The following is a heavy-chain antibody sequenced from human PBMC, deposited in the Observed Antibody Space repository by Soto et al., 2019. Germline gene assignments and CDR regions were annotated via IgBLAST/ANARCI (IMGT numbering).Heavy chain of an antibody. D-gene: IGHD1-26*01. V-gene: IGHV2-5*02. Sequence: QITLKESGPTLVKPTQTLTLTCTFSGFSLPTDRVGVGWIRQPPGKALEWLAVIYWDDTKTYRPSLKSRLTITKDTSKTPVALTMTDMAPVNTATYYCAHAYGGRSLYWGQGTLVTVSS. J-gene: IGHJ4*02. CDR1: GFSLPTDRVG. CDR2: IYWDDTK. CDR3: AHAYGGRSLY.